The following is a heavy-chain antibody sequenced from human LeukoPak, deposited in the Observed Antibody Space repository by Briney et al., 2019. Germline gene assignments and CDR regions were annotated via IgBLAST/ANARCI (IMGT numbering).Heavy chain of an antibody. CDR2: IYTSGST. CDR3: ARGGAIFGVVIEYNWFDP. V-gene: IGHV4-61*02. J-gene: IGHJ5*02. Sequence: SETLSLTCTVSGGSISSGSYYWSWIRQPAGKGLEWIGRIYTSGSTNYNPSLKSRVTISVDTSKNQFSLKLSSVTAADTAVYYCARGGAIFGVVIEYNWFDPWGQGTLVTVSS. CDR1: GGSISSGSYY. D-gene: IGHD3-3*01.